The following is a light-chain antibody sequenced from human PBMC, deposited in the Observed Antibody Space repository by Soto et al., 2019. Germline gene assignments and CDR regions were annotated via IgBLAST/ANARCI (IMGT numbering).Light chain of an antibody. CDR3: QQYGSSPQT. CDR1: QSVSSSH. Sequence: EIVLTQSPGTLSLSPGERATLSCRASQSVSSSHLAWYHQKPGQAPRLLMYGASSRATGIPNRFSGSGSGTDFTLTISRLEPDDFAVYYCQQYGSSPQTFGQGTKLEIK. CDR2: GAS. V-gene: IGKV3-20*01. J-gene: IGKJ2*01.